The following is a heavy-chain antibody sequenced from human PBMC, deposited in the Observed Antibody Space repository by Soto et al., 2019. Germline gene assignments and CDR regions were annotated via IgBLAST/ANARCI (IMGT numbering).Heavy chain of an antibody. CDR2: ISYDGSNK. V-gene: IGHV3-30*18. J-gene: IGHJ1*01. CDR3: AKDLVGIAVVSWKLGYFQH. CDR1: GFTFSSYG. D-gene: IGHD6-19*01. Sequence: GGSLRLSCAASGFTFSSYGMHWVRQAPGKGLEWVAVISYDGSNKYYADSVKGRFTISRDNSKNTLYLQMNSLRAEDTAVYYCAKDLVGIAVVSWKLGYFQHWGQGTLVTVSS.